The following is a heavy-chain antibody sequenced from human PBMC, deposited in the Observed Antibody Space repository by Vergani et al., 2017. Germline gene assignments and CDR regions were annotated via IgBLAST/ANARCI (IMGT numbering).Heavy chain of an antibody. CDR3: ARKHISNYYDSSGYYYMGYYYGMDV. CDR1: GFPFSTYG. D-gene: IGHD3-22*01. J-gene: IGHJ6*02. Sequence: QVQLVESGGGVVQPGESLRLSCAASGFPFSTYGMHWVRQAPGKGLEWVAFIQKDGIDKFYADSVRGRFTISRDISKNTLYLEMNSLSAEDTAVYYCARKHISNYYDSSGYYYMGYYYGMDVWGQGTTVTVSS. CDR2: IQKDGIDK. V-gene: IGHV3-30*02.